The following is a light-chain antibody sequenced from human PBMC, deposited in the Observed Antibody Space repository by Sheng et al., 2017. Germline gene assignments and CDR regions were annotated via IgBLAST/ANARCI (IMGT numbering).Light chain of an antibody. CDR3: QQSHSSPQT. J-gene: IGKJ2*01. V-gene: IGKV1-39*01. Sequence: DIQLTQSPSSLSASVGDRVTISCRASQPISNYLNWYQQKPGRAPNLLIYGASSVQSGVPSTFSGSGSGTDFTLTISSLQPEDFATYYCQQSHSSPQTFGQGTKLEIK. CDR2: GAS. CDR1: QPISNY.